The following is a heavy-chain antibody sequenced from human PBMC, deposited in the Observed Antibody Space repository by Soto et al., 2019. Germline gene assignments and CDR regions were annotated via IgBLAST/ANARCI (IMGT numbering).Heavy chain of an antibody. J-gene: IGHJ4*02. CDR3: GRGRSGELVIFY. CDR2: IGPKSGGT. Sequence: QVQLVQSGAEVKESGASVKVSCKASGYTFSGYYIHWVRQAPGQAPEWVGEIGPKSGGTRYAQKFQGRVTMTKDTSITTVYMELRTLSPDDTAVYFCGRGRSGELVIFYWGQGTLVTVHS. V-gene: IGHV1-2*02. D-gene: IGHD1-26*01. CDR1: GYTFSGYY.